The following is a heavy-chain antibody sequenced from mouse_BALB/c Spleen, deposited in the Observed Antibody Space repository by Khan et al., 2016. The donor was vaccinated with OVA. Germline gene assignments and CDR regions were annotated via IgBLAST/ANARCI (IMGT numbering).Heavy chain of an antibody. CDR1: GYTFTSYT. CDR2: INPSNGYT. J-gene: IGHJ3*01. CDR3: VRDGAYHRNDGWFAY. V-gene: IGHV1-4*01. D-gene: IGHD2-14*01. Sequence: QVQLQQSEAELARPGASVKMSCKASGYTFTSYTIHWIKKRPGQGLEWIGYINPSNGYTNSNQKFKDKATLTTDKSSTTAYLQLSSLTSDDSAVYNCVRDGAYHRNDGWFAYWGQGTLVTVSA.